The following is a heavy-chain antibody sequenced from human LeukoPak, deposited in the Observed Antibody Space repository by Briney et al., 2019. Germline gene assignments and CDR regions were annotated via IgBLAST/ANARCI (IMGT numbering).Heavy chain of an antibody. V-gene: IGHV3-23*01. Sequence: GGSLRLSCAASGFTFSIYTMSWVRQAPGKGLEWVSTISGSGVNTYYADSVKGRFTISRDNFKNTLYLQMNSLRAEDTAEYYCAKSWQQLVLFDYWGQGTLVTVSS. J-gene: IGHJ4*02. D-gene: IGHD6-13*01. CDR1: GFTFSIYT. CDR3: AKSWQQLVLFDY. CDR2: ISGSGVNT.